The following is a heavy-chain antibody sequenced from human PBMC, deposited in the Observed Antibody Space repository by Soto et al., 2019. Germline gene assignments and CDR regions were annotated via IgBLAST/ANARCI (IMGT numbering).Heavy chain of an antibody. V-gene: IGHV3-23*01. J-gene: IGHJ4*02. D-gene: IGHD5-18*01. CDR2: ISGSGRST. CDR1: GFTFSSYA. CDR3: ALGRGEYSYGHN. Sequence: PGGSLRLSCAASGFTFSSYAMSWVRQAPGKGLEWVSSISGSGRSTYYADSVKGRFTISRDNSKNTLYLQMNSLRVEDTAVYYCALGRGEYSYGHNWGQGTLVTVSS.